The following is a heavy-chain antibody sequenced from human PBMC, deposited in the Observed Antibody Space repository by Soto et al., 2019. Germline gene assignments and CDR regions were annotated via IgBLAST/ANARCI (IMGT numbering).Heavy chain of an antibody. CDR1: EITLNIYW. CDR2: INPESTTL. CDR3: TKDTFGAWDS. J-gene: IGHJ5*02. D-gene: IGHD1-26*01. Sequence: EAQLVESGGGLVQPGGSLTLSCTASEITLNIYWMHWIRQAPGKGLVWVSRINPESTTLTYADSVTGRFTISRDSAKDTLYPQMNGLSAEDTAIFYCTKDTFGAWDSWCQGTLVTVSS. V-gene: IGHV3-74*01.